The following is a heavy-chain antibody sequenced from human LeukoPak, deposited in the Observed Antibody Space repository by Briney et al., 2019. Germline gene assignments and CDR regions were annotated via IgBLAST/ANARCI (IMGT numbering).Heavy chain of an antibody. D-gene: IGHD2-2*01. J-gene: IGHJ4*02. CDR2: IYRGGDT. Sequence: GGSLRLSCAASGFTVSLNYMSWVRQAPGKGLEWGSVIYRGGDTFYADSVKGRFTISRDDSQNTLFLQMNSLRVEDTALYYCAKASSETNFDYWGQGTLVTVSS. CDR1: GFTVSLNY. V-gene: IGHV3-66*01. CDR3: AKASSETNFDY.